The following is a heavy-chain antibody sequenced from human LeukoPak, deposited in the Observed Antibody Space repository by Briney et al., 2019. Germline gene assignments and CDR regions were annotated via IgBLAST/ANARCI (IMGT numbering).Heavy chain of an antibody. CDR1: GGSISSGGYY. Sequence: SETLSLTCAVSGGSISSGGYYWSWIRQPPGKGLEWIGEINHSGSTNYNPSLKSRVTISVDTSKNQFSLKLSSVTAADTAVYYCARGRRRSYFDYWGQGTLVTVSS. V-gene: IGHV4-34*01. CDR2: INHSGST. J-gene: IGHJ4*02. CDR3: ARGRRRSYFDY.